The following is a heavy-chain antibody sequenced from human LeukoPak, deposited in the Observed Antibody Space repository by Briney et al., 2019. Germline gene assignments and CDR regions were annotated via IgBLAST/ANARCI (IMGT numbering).Heavy chain of an antibody. CDR2: ISSSSITL. D-gene: IGHD3-22*01. Sequence: GGSLRLSCAASGFTFSTYAMSWVRQAPGKGLEWISYISSSSITLNYADSVKGRFTISRDNAKNLVFPHMNSLRDEDTAVYYCARSGNYYDTSGLLYWGQGALVIVSS. J-gene: IGHJ4*02. V-gene: IGHV3-48*02. CDR1: GFTFSTYA. CDR3: ARSGNYYDTSGLLY.